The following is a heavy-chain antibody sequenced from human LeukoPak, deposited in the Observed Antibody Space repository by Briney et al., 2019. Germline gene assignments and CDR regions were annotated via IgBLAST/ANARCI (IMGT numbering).Heavy chain of an antibody. CDR1: GFTFSDYY. CDR2: ISSSGSTI. Sequence: GGSLRLSCAASGFTFSDYYMSWIRQAPGKGLEWVSYISSSGSTIYYADSVKGRFTISRDNAKNSLYLQMNSLRAEDTAVYYCARDYENCSGGSCYDYYYYGMDVWGQGTTVTVSS. J-gene: IGHJ6*02. CDR3: ARDYENCSGGSCYDYYYYGMDV. V-gene: IGHV3-11*01. D-gene: IGHD2-15*01.